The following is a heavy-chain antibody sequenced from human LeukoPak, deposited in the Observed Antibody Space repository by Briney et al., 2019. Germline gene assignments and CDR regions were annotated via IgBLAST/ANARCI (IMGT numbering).Heavy chain of an antibody. CDR2: ISSSSSTI. J-gene: IGHJ1*01. Sequence: GGSLRLSCAASGFTFSSYAMSWVRQAPGKGLEWVSYISSSSSTIYYADSVKGRFTISRDNAKNTLYLQMNSLRAEDTAVYYCARAKYSSSWYERTEYFQHWGQGTLVTVSS. CDR1: GFTFSSYA. D-gene: IGHD6-13*01. CDR3: ARAKYSSSWYERTEYFQH. V-gene: IGHV3-48*04.